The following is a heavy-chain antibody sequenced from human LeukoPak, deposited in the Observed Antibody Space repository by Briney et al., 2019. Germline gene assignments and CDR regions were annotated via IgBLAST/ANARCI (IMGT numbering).Heavy chain of an antibody. CDR2: ISVYNGNT. J-gene: IGHJ4*02. CDR1: GYTFTNYG. CDR3: ARGGAGTHDD. D-gene: IGHD6-13*01. V-gene: IGHV1-18*01. Sequence: ASVNVSSTASGYTFTNYGISWVRQAPGQGLEWMGWISVYNGNTNYAQKFQGRVTMTTDTSTSTAYMELRSLTSDDTAVYYCARGGAGTHDDWGQGTLVTVSS.